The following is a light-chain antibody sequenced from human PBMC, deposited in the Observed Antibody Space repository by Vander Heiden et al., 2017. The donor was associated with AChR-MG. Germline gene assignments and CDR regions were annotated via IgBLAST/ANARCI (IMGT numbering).Light chain of an antibody. J-gene: IGLJ3*02. CDR2: LNSDGSH. CDR1: SGHSSYA. Sequence: QLVLTQSPSASASLGASVKLTCTLSSGHSSYAIAWHQQQPEKGPRYLMKLNSDGSHSKGDGIPDRFSGSSPGAECYLTISSLQSEDEADYYCQTWGTGIWVFGGGTKLTVL. CDR3: QTWGTGIWV. V-gene: IGLV4-69*01.